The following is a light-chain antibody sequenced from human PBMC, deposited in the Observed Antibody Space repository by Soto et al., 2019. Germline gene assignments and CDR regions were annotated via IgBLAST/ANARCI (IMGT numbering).Light chain of an antibody. V-gene: IGKV3-20*01. CDR2: SAS. CDR3: QQYGGTFLT. Sequence: EIVLMQSPGTLSLSPGERATLFCRASQSVDSTYLAWYQQKPGQAPRLLIYSASSRATGVPDRFSGSGSGTDFTLTISRLEPEDFAVYYCQQYGGTFLTFGQGIRLEIK. CDR1: QSVDSTY. J-gene: IGKJ5*01.